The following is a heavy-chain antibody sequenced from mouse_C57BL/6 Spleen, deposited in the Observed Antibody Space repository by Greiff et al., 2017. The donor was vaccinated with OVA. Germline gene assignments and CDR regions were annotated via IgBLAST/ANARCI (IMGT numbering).Heavy chain of an antibody. CDR2: IYPGSGST. V-gene: IGHV1-55*01. D-gene: IGHD2-2*01. J-gene: IGHJ2*01. CDR1: GYTFTSYW. Sequence: VKLVESGAELVKPGASVKMSCKASGYTFTSYWITWVKQRPGQGLEWIGDIYPGSGSTNYNEKFKSKATLTVDTSSSTAYMQLSSLTSEDSAVYYCARSSMVTKNFDYWGQGTTLTVSS. CDR3: ARSSMVTKNFDY.